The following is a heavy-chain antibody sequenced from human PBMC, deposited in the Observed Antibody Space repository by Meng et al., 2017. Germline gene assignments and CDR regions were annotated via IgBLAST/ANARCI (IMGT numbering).Heavy chain of an antibody. CDR3: ARGRYGDYDPPLAYYFDY. V-gene: IGHV3-48*03. Sequence: GESLKISCAASGFTFSSYEMNWVRQAPGKGLEWVSYISSSGSTIYYADSVKGRFTISRDNAKNSLYLQMNSLRAEDTAVYYCARGRYGDYDPPLAYYFDYWGQGTLVTVSS. CDR1: GFTFSSYE. CDR2: ISSSGSTI. J-gene: IGHJ4*02. D-gene: IGHD4-17*01.